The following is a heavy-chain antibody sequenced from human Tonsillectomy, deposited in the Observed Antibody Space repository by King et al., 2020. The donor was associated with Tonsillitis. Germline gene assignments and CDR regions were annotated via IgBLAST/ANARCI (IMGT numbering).Heavy chain of an antibody. CDR1: GGSFSGYY. CDR2: VHHSGSS. Sequence: VQLQQWGAGLLKPSETLSLTCSVYGGSFSGYYWSWIRQPPGKGLEWIGEVHHSGSSNHNPSLKSRLTISADTSKNQFSLRLGPVTAADTAVYYCARGFYTKRTFDIWGQGTLVTVSS. V-gene: IGHV4-34*01. J-gene: IGHJ3*02. CDR3: ARGFYTKRTFDI. D-gene: IGHD3-3*01.